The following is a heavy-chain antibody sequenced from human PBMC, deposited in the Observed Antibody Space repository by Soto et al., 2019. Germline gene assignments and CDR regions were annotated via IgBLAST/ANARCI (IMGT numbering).Heavy chain of an antibody. J-gene: IGHJ4*02. Sequence: PSETLSLTCTVSGGSSSSYYWSWIRQPPGKGLEWIGYIYYSGSTNYNPSLKSRVTISVDTSKNQFSLKLSSVTAADTAVYYCARVVGDYYDSSGYYPHFDYWGQGTLVTVSS. CDR2: IYYSGST. CDR1: GGSSSSYY. V-gene: IGHV4-59*01. D-gene: IGHD3-22*01. CDR3: ARVVGDYYDSSGYYPHFDY.